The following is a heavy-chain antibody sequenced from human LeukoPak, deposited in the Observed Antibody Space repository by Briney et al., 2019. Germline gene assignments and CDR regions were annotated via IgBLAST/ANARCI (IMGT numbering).Heavy chain of an antibody. V-gene: IGHV4-39*01. CDR1: GGSISSSSYY. Sequence: SETLSLTCTVSGGSISSSSYYWGWIRQPPGKGLEWIGHIYNSGSNYYNPSLKSRVTISVDTSKNQFSLKLNSVTAADTAVYYCARHPDYYDSSGYYSVDYWGQGTLVTV. J-gene: IGHJ4*02. CDR3: ARHPDYYDSSGYYSVDY. CDR2: IYNSGSN. D-gene: IGHD3-22*01.